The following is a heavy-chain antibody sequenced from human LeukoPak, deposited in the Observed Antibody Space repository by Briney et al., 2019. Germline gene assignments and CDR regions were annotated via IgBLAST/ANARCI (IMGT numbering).Heavy chain of an antibody. CDR1: GGSMSSYY. J-gene: IGHJ4*02. D-gene: IGHD3-22*01. CDR3: ARLAYYYDSSGYIDY. V-gene: IGHV4-34*01. Sequence: PSETLSLTCTVSGGSMSSYYWSWIRQPPGKGLEWIGEINHSGSTNYNPSLKSRVTISVDTSKNQFSLKLSSVTAADTAVYYCARLAYYYDSSGYIDYWGQGTLVTVSS. CDR2: INHSGST.